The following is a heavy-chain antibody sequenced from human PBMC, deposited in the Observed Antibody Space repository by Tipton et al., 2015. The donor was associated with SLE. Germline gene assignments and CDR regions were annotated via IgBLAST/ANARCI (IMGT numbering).Heavy chain of an antibody. D-gene: IGHD4-11*01. V-gene: IGHV3-33*01. J-gene: IGHJ4*02. CDR2: IWYDGSNK. CDR1: GFTFSSYG. CDR3: ARDSFMTTSDY. Sequence: RSLRLSCAASGFTFSSYGMHWVRQAPGKGLEWVAVIWYDGSNKYYADSVKGRFTISRDNSKNTLYLQINSLRAEDTAVYYCARDSFMTTSDYWGQGTLVTVSS.